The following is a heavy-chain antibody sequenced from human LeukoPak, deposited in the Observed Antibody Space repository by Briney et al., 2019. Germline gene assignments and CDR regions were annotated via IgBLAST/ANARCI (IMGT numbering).Heavy chain of an antibody. V-gene: IGHV1-2*04. J-gene: IGHJ5*02. CDR3: ARGGGYCSGGSCLLYNWFDP. CDR2: INPNSGGT. Sequence: ASVKVSCKASGYTFTGYYIHWVRQAPGQGLEWMGWINPNSGGTNYAHKFQGWVNMTRDTSISTAYMELSRLRSDDTAVSYCARGGGYCSGGSCLLYNWFDPWGQGPLVTVSS. CDR1: GYTFTGYY. D-gene: IGHD2-15*01.